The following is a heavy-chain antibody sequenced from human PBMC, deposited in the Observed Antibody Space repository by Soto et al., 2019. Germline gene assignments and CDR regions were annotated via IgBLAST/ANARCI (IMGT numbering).Heavy chain of an antibody. CDR1: GYSFTSYW. J-gene: IGHJ6*02. CDR3: AKTAAGGKNYYGMDV. CDR2: IYPGDSDT. D-gene: IGHD6-13*01. Sequence: GESLKISCEGSGYSFTSYWIGWARQMPGKGLEWMGIIYPGDSDTRYSPSFQGQVTISADKSISTAYLQWSSLKASDTAMYYCAKTAAGGKNYYGMDVWGQGTTVTVS. V-gene: IGHV5-51*01.